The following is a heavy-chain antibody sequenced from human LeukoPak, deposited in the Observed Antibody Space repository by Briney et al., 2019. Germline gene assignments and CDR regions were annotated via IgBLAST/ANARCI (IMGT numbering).Heavy chain of an antibody. CDR2: INTNTGNP. D-gene: IGHD4-17*01. V-gene: IGHV7-4-1*02. CDR1: GYTFTSYA. Sequence: ASVKVSCKASGYTFTSYAMNWVRQAPGQGLEWMGWINTNTGNPTYAQGFTGRFVFSLDTSVSTAYLQISSLKAEDTAVYYCAREIPSYGDPHAFDIWGQGTMVTVSS. J-gene: IGHJ3*02. CDR3: AREIPSYGDPHAFDI.